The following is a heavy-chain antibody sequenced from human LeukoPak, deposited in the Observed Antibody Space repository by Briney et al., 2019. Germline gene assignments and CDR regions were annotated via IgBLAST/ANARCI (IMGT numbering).Heavy chain of an antibody. CDR1: GGTFSSYT. CDR3: ARDGSYYEILTGYSS. J-gene: IGHJ4*02. Sequence: SVTVSRKPSGGTFSSYTISWVRQAPGQGLAWVGRIIPILGIANYAQKFQGRVTITADKSTSTAYMGPSSLRSDDSAGDYRARDGSYYEILTGYSSWGQGTLVTVSS. CDR2: IIPILGIA. V-gene: IGHV1-69*04. D-gene: IGHD3-9*01.